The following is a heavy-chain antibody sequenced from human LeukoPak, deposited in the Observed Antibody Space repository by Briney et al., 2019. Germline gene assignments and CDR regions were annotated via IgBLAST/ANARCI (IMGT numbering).Heavy chain of an antibody. Sequence: PGGSLRLSCAASGFTFRSYAMSWVRQAPGKGLEWVSAISGSGGSTYYADSVKGRFTISRDNSKNTLYLQMNSLRAEDTAVYYCAKGGGPGNYYYMDVWGKGTTVTVSS. J-gene: IGHJ6*03. D-gene: IGHD3-10*01. CDR1: GFTFRSYA. CDR2: ISGSGGST. V-gene: IGHV3-23*01. CDR3: AKGGGPGNYYYMDV.